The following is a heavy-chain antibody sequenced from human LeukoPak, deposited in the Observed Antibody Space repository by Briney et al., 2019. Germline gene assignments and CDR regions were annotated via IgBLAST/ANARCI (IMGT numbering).Heavy chain of an antibody. CDR3: ARYIRGDGGPDY. Sequence: GGALRLSCAASGFSFSNHSMNWVRQAPRKRLEWLSSISSSSSYIYYADQLNRRFTISRDNAKNSLYLQVNSLRAEDTAVYYCARYIRGDGGPDYWGQGTLVTVSS. V-gene: IGHV3-21*01. CDR2: ISSSSSYI. CDR1: GFSFSNHS. D-gene: IGHD2-21*02. J-gene: IGHJ4*02.